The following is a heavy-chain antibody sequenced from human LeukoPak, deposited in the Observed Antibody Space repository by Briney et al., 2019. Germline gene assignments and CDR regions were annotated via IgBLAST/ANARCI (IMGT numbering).Heavy chain of an antibody. CDR2: MNPNSGNT. CDR1: GYTFTSYD. CDR3: AREFGQLGRYYYYYYMDV. D-gene: IGHD6-6*01. J-gene: IGHJ6*03. V-gene: IGHV1-8*01. Sequence: ASVNVSCTASGYTFTSYDINWVRQAAGQGLEGMGGMNPNSGNTGYAQKFQGRVAMTRNTSISTAYMELSSLRSEDTAVYYCAREFGQLGRYYYYYYMDVWGKGTTVTVSS.